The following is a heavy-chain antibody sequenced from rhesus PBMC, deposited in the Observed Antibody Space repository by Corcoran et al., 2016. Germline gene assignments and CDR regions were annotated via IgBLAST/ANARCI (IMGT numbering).Heavy chain of an antibody. D-gene: IGHD1-1*01. CDR2: IYGSGSNT. Sequence: QVQLQESGPGLVKPLETLSLTCVVSGGSISSNNWSWIRPPPGKGLEWIGYIYGSGSNTNYNPSLKSRVTLSVDTSKNQFPLKLTSVTAADTAVYYCAKGAGLDDVWGAGVLVTVSS. V-gene: IGHV4S11*01. CDR1: GGSISSNN. J-gene: IGHJ5-1*01. CDR3: AKGAGLDDV.